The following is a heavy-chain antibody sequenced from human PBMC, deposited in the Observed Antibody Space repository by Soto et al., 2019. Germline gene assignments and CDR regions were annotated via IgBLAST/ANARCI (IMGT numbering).Heavy chain of an antibody. CDR1: GGSISSGNYY. V-gene: IGHV4-30-4*01. J-gene: IGHJ4*02. CDR3: STIVSPVTGLYYFDC. D-gene: IGHD4-17*01. Sequence: QVQLQESGPGLVKPSQTLSLTCTVSGGSISSGNYYWSWIRQPPGKGLEWIGFISYSGTTHYSASLRSRVSISVDTSKNQFSLDLSSVTAADTAVYYCSTIVSPVTGLYYFDCWGQGTLVTDSS. CDR2: ISYSGTT.